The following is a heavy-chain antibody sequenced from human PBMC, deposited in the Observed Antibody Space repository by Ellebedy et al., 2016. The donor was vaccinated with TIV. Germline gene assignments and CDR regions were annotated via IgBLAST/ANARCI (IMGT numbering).Heavy chain of an antibody. V-gene: IGHV3-7*01. CDR1: GFTFSSYW. CDR2: IKQDGSEK. Sequence: GGSLRLXCAASGFTFSSYWMSWVRQAPGKGLEWVANIKQDGSEKYYVDSVKGRFTISRDNAKNSLYLQMNSLRAEDTAVYYCARAYLRKKAEYAFDIWGQGTMVTVSS. D-gene: IGHD1-14*01. CDR3: ARAYLRKKAEYAFDI. J-gene: IGHJ3*02.